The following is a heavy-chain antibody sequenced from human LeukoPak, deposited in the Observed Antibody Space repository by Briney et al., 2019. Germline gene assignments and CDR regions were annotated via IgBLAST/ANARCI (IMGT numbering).Heavy chain of an antibody. CDR1: GYTFINYA. V-gene: IGHV1-3*01. J-gene: IGHJ5*02. D-gene: IGHD4-17*01. Sequence: ASVKVSCKASGYTFINYAVHWLRQVPGQRLEWMGWINAANGNTKYSQKFQGRVTITRDTSASTAYMELSSLRFEDTSVYYCARYSDDAWFDPWGQGTLVTVSS. CDR3: ARYSDDAWFDP. CDR2: INAANGNT.